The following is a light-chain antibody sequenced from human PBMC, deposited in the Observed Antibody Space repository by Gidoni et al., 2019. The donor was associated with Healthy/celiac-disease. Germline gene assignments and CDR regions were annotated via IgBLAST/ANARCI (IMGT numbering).Light chain of an antibody. Sequence: DIQMTQSPSTLSASVGDRVTITFRASQSISSRLAWYQQKPGKAPKLLIYKASSLESGVPSRFSGSGSGTEFTLTISSLQPDDVATYYCQQYNSYSPWTFGQGTKVEIK. CDR3: QQYNSYSPWT. CDR2: KAS. V-gene: IGKV1-5*03. J-gene: IGKJ1*01. CDR1: QSISSR.